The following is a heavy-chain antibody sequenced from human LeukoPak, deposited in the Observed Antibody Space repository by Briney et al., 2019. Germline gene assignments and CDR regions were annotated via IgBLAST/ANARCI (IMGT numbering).Heavy chain of an antibody. Sequence: ASVKVSCKASGYTFTGYYMHWVRQAPGQGLEWMGWINPNSGGTNYVQKFQGRVTMNRDTSISTAYMELSRLRLNDTAVYYCARGRGRRDGYTSFDYWGQGTLVTVSS. CDR3: ARGRGRRDGYTSFDY. V-gene: IGHV1-2*02. CDR1: GYTFTGYY. D-gene: IGHD5-24*01. J-gene: IGHJ4*02. CDR2: INPNSGGT.